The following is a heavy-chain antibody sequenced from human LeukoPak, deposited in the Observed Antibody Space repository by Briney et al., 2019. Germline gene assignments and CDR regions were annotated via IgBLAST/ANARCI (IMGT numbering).Heavy chain of an antibody. D-gene: IGHD4-17*01. J-gene: IGHJ4*02. V-gene: IGHV3-23*01. CDR1: GFTFNNYA. CDR2: IGASGDNT. Sequence: SGGSLRLSCAVSGFTFNNYAMSWVRQAPGKGLEWVSAIGASGDNTYCADSVKGRFTISRDNSKNMLNLHMNSLRAEDTAIYHCAKAAASDTVTTLGVDYWGQGTLVTVSS. CDR3: AKAAASDTVTTLGVDY.